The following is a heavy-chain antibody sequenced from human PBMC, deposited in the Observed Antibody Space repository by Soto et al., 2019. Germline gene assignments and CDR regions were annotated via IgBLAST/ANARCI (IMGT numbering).Heavy chain of an antibody. D-gene: IGHD6-19*01. CDR3: ARSWSSGWYVLDY. CDR1: GGSITTGNW. Sequence: QVQLQESGPGLVKPSGTLSLTCAVSGGSITTGNWWSWVRQPPGEGLEWIGDISQGGSTNYNPSLKSRVTISVDRSKNHFSLKLTSVTAADTAVYYCARSWSSGWYVLDYWGQGTLVTVSS. V-gene: IGHV4-4*02. CDR2: ISQGGST. J-gene: IGHJ4*02.